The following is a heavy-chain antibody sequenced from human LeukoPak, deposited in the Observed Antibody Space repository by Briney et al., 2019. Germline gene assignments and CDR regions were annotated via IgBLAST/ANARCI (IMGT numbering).Heavy chain of an antibody. CDR3: ARLPQWGGTYHFDY. CDR2: IYPGDSDT. V-gene: IGHV5-51*01. CDR1: GYSFTNHW. J-gene: IGHJ4*02. D-gene: IGHD1-26*01. Sequence: GGSLKISCKGSGYSFTNHWIGWVRQMPGKGLEWMGIIYPGDSDTRYSPSFQGQVTISADKSISMAYLQWSSLKASDTAMYYCARLPQWGGTYHFDYWGQGALLTVSS.